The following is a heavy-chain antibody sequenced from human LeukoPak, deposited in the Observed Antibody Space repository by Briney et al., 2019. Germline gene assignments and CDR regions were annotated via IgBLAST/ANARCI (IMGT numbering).Heavy chain of an antibody. CDR2: ISRSSTL. Sequence: GGSLRLSCAASGFTFSDYYMNWVRQAPGKGLELVSSISRSSTLYYADSVKGRFTISRDNAKNSLCLQMNSLRAEDTAVSDCARVAVVLHYFDYWGQGTLVTVCS. J-gene: IGHJ4*02. CDR1: GFTFSDYY. D-gene: IGHD6-19*01. CDR3: ARVAVVLHYFDY. V-gene: IGHV3-69-1*01.